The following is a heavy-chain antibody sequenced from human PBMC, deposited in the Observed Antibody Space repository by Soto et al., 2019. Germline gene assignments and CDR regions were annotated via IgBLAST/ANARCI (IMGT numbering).Heavy chain of an antibody. V-gene: IGHV4-59*01. Sequence: SETLSLTCTVSGGSISSYYWSWIRQPPGKGLEWIGYIYYSGSTNYNPSLKSRVTISVDTSKNQFSLKLSTVTAADTAVYYCARGFRVVGAYGAGAFFDYWAQGTLVTVSS. CDR2: IYYSGST. CDR3: ARGFRVVGAYGAGAFFDY. D-gene: IGHD2-15*01. J-gene: IGHJ4*02. CDR1: GGSISSYY.